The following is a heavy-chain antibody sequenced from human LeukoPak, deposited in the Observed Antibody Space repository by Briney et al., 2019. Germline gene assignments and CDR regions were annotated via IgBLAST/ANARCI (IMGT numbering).Heavy chain of an antibody. Sequence: SSETLSLTCAVYGGSFSGYYWSWIRQPPGKGLEWIGEINHSGSTNYNLSLKSRVTISVDTSKNQFSLKLSSVTAADTAVYYCASLRGSRDYWGQGTLVTVSS. J-gene: IGHJ4*02. CDR2: INHSGST. D-gene: IGHD3-16*01. CDR3: ASLRGSRDY. V-gene: IGHV4-34*01. CDR1: GGSFSGYY.